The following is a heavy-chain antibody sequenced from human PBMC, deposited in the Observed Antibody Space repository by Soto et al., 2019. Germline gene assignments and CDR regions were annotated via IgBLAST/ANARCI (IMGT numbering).Heavy chain of an antibody. Sequence: GASVKVSCKASGYTFTGYYMHWVRQAPGQGLEWMGWINPNSGGTNYAQKFQGWVTMTRDTSISTAYMELSRLRSDDTAVYYCARDGLAGRYCSGGSCHSPGYYYYMDVWGKGTTVTVSS. CDR3: ARDGLAGRYCSGGSCHSPGYYYYMDV. V-gene: IGHV1-2*04. D-gene: IGHD2-15*01. CDR1: GYTFTGYY. CDR2: INPNSGGT. J-gene: IGHJ6*03.